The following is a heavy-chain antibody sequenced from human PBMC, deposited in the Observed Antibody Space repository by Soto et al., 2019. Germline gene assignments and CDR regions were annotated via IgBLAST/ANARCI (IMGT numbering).Heavy chain of an antibody. V-gene: IGHV4-59*01. D-gene: IGHD5-12*01. CDR1: GGSISSYY. Sequence: QVQLQESGPGLVKPSETLSLMCTVSGGSISSYYWSWIRQPPGKGLEWIGYIYYSGSTNYNPSLKSRVTISVDTSKNQCSLKLSSVTDADTAVYYCARERRDGYKHYFDYWGQGTLVTVSS. CDR3: ARERRDGYKHYFDY. CDR2: IYYSGST. J-gene: IGHJ4*02.